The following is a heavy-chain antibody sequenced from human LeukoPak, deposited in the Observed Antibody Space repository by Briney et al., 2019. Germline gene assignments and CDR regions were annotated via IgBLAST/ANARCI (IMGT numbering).Heavy chain of an antibody. CDR1: GYTLSELS. CDR2: FVLEDGER. V-gene: IGHV1-24*01. J-gene: IGHJ5*01. D-gene: IGHD6-13*01. Sequence: ASVKVSCKVSGYTLSELSIHWVRQGPGKGLEWMGGFVLEDGERIYAQKFRGRVRVTEDTSTDTAYMELSSLRSADTAVYYCATLDLPPSTAAVASSGQGTLVTVSS. CDR3: ATLDLPPSTAAVAS.